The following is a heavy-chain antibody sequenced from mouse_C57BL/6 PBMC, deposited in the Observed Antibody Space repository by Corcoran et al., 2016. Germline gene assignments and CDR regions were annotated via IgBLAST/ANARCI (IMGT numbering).Heavy chain of an antibody. CDR3: AREGSSAWFAY. CDR1: GYTFTTYG. D-gene: IGHD3-2*02. V-gene: IGHV9-3*01. Sequence: QTQLVQSGPELKKPGETVKISCKTSGYTFTTYGMSWVKQAPGKGLKWMGWINTYSGVPTYADDFKGRFAFSLETSASTAYLQINNLKNEDTATYFCAREGSSAWFAYWGQGTLVTVSA. CDR2: INTYSGVP. J-gene: IGHJ3*01.